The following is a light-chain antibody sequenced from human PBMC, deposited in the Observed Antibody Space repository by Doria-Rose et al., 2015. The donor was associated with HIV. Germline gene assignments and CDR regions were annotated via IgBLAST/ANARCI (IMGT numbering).Light chain of an antibody. CDR1: QSINDE. J-gene: IGKJ1*01. Sequence: TQSPATLSLSPGERATLSCRASQSINDELAWFQQKPGQAPRLLIYNASNRASGIPARFSGSGSGTDFTHTISSLEPEDFAVYFCQQRSSWPRTFGQGTKVETK. CDR2: NAS. CDR3: QQRSSWPRT. V-gene: IGKV3-11*01.